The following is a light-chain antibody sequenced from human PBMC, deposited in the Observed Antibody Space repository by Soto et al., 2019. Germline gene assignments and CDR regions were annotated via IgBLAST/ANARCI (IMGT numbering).Light chain of an antibody. V-gene: IGLV2-23*03. J-gene: IGLJ1*01. Sequence: QSALTQPASVSGSPGQSITISCTGASSDVGSYNLVSWYQQHPGKAPKLMIYEGSKRPSGVSSRFSGSKSGNTASLTISGLQAEDEADYYCSSYAGSATFYLFGTGTKSPS. CDR3: SSYAGSATFYL. CDR1: SSDVGSYNL. CDR2: EGS.